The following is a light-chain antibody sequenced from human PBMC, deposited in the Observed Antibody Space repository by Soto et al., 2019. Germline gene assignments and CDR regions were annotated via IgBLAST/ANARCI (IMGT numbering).Light chain of an antibody. CDR1: QSVRSK. CDR3: QQYNNWPPIT. CDR2: EAS. V-gene: IGKV3-15*01. J-gene: IGKJ5*01. Sequence: EIVMTQSPATLSVSPGERATLSCRASQSVRSKLAWYQQRPGQAPTLLIYEASTRATGIPAGFSGSGSGTEFTLTISGLQSEDFAVYYCQQYNNWPPITFGQGTRLEIK.